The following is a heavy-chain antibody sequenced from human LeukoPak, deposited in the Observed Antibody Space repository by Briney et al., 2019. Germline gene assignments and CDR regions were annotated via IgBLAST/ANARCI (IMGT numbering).Heavy chain of an antibody. CDR3: ARTTEDCSSTSCYQYWFDP. Sequence: SETLSLTCTVSGGSISTYYWSWIRQSPGKGLEWIGYIYSSGSTNYNPSLKSRVTISVDTSKNQISLKVRSVTAADTAVYYCARTTEDCSSTSCYQYWFDPWGQGTLVTVSS. J-gene: IGHJ5*02. V-gene: IGHV4-59*01. CDR1: GGSISTYY. CDR2: IYSSGST. D-gene: IGHD2-2*01.